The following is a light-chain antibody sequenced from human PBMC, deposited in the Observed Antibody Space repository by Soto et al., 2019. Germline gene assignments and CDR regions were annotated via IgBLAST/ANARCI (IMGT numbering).Light chain of an antibody. Sequence: DIQMTQSPSTLSGSVGDRVTITCRASQTISSWLAWYQQKPGKAPKLLIYKASTLKSGVPSRFSGSGSGTEFTLTISSLQPDDVATYYCQQYHIYSTFGQGTKVDIK. V-gene: IGKV1-5*03. J-gene: IGKJ2*01. CDR2: KAS. CDR1: QTISSW. CDR3: QQYHIYST.